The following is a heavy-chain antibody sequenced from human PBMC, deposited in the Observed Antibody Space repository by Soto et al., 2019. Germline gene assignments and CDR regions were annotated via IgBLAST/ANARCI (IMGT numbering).Heavy chain of an antibody. D-gene: IGHD5-18*01. CDR2: ISNSGST. J-gene: IGHJ4*02. CDR3: TTESGSTYGYFDH. V-gene: IGHV4-30-4*02. Sequence: SETLSLTCTVSGGSVTSDEDYWTWIRQSPGKGLEWIGYISNSGSTGYNPSLKTRLSMSVDRSKNQFTLRLTSVTAADTAVYFCTTESGSTYGYFDHWGQGTQVTVSS. CDR1: GGSVTSDEDY.